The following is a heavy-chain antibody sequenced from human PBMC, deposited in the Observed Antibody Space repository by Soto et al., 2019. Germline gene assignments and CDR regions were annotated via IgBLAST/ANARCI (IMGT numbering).Heavy chain of an antibody. CDR2: IYWDDDK. J-gene: IGHJ5*02. D-gene: IGHD1-20*01. CDR3: AHRRPWSSNWNSGWFDP. CDR1: GFSLSTSKVG. Sequence: QITLEESGPTLVKPTQTLTLTCTFSGFSLSTSKVGVGWIRQPPGKALEWLALIYWDDDKRYSPSLNSRLTIAKDTSKNQVVLTMTNMDPVDTATYYCAHRRPWSSNWNSGWFDPWGQGTLVTVSA. V-gene: IGHV2-5*02.